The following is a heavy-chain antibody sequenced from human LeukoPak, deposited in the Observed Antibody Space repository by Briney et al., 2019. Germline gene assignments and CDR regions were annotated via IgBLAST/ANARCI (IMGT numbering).Heavy chain of an antibody. D-gene: IGHD3-10*01. V-gene: IGHV4-39*01. CDR3: ARHRGYYGSGSRNNWFDP. Sequence: PSETLSLTCTVSGGSISSSSYYWGWIRQPPGKGLEWIGSIYYSGSTYYNPSLKSRVTISVDTSKNQFSLKLSSVTAADTAVYYCARHRGYYGSGSRNNWFDPWGQGTLVTVSS. CDR2: IYYSGST. CDR1: GGSISSSSYY. J-gene: IGHJ5*02.